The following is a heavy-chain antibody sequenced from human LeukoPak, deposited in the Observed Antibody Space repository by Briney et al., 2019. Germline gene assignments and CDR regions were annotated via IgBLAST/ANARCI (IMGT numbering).Heavy chain of an antibody. Sequence: ASVKVSCKASGYTFTSYDINSVRQTTEQGLERMGWMNPNSGNTGYAQKFQGRVTMTRNTSISTAYMELSSLRSEDTAVYYCARGHATGIHYYYYMDVWGKGTTVTVSS. CDR1: GYTFTSYD. CDR2: MNPNSGNT. J-gene: IGHJ6*03. V-gene: IGHV1-8*01. CDR3: ARGHATGIHYYYYMDV. D-gene: IGHD2-15*01.